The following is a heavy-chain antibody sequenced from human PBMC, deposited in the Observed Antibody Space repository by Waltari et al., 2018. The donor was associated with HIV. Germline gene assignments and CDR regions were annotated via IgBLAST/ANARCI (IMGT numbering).Heavy chain of an antibody. CDR1: GGTVSSCP. Sequence: QVQLVQSGAEVKKPGSSVKVSCKASGGTVSSCPIRWVPQASGQGLEWRGGIIPIFGTANYAQKFQGRVTITADESTSTAYMGLSSLRSEDTAVYYCAREYGSGSYSYYYGMDVWGQGTTVTVSS. CDR3: AREYGSGSYSYYYGMDV. D-gene: IGHD3-10*01. CDR2: IIPIFGTA. V-gene: IGHV1-69*12. J-gene: IGHJ6*02.